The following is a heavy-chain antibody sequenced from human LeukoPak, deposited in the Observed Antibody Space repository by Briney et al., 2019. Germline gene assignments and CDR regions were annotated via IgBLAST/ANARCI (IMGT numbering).Heavy chain of an antibody. CDR1: GITLSNYG. D-gene: IGHD3-22*01. J-gene: IGHJ4*02. V-gene: IGHV3-23*01. CDR3: AKRGVVIRVILVGFHKEAYYFDS. Sequence: GGSLRLSCAVSGITLSNYGMSWLRQDPGKGLEWVAGMSDSGGRTNYADSVKGRFTISRDNPKNTLYLQMNSLRAEDTAVYFCAKRGVVIRVILVGFHKEAYYFDSWGQGALVTVSS. CDR2: MSDSGGRT.